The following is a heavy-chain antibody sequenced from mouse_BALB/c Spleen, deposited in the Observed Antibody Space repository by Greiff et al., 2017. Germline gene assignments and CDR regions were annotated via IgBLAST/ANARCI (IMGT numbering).Heavy chain of an antibody. J-gene: IGHJ4*01. D-gene: IGHD2-1*01. V-gene: IGHV5-17*02. CDR3: ARSRPLLTGNAMDY. CDR2: ISSGSSTI. CDR1: GFTFSSFG. Sequence: EVKVVESGGGLVQPGGSRKLSCAASGFTFSSFGMHWVRQAPEKGLEWVAYISSGSSTIYYADTVKGRFTISRDNPKNTLFLQMTSLRSEDTAMYYCARSRPLLTGNAMDYWGQGTSVTVSS.